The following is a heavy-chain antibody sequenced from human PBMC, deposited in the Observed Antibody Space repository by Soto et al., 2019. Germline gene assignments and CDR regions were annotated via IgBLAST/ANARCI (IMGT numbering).Heavy chain of an antibody. V-gene: IGHV1-69*13. CDR1: GGTFSSYA. D-gene: IGHD2-8*01. CDR2: IIPIFGTA. Sequence: SVKVSCKASGGTFSSYAISWVRQAPGQGLEWMGGIIPIFGTANYARKFQGRVTITADESTSTAYMELSSLRSEDTAVYYCASCPLGYCTNGVCSNYYYYGMDVWGQGTTVTVSS. CDR3: ASCPLGYCTNGVCSNYYYYGMDV. J-gene: IGHJ6*02.